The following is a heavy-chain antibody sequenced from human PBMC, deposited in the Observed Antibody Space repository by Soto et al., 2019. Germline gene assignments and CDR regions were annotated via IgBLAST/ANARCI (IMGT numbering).Heavy chain of an antibody. D-gene: IGHD1-26*01. CDR2: INHLETT. V-gene: IGHV4-30-2*01. Sequence: SETLSLTCTVSGASITFGGYSWSWIRQTPGKGLEWIGYINHLETTFYNPSFESRLTLSIDRAKNQFSLKLHSMSAADRAVYFCARGGGSDSFDYWGQGXLVTV. J-gene: IGHJ4*02. CDR3: ARGGGSDSFDY. CDR1: GASITFGGYS.